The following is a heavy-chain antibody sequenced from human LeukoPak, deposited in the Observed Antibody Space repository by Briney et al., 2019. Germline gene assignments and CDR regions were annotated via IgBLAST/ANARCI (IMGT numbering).Heavy chain of an antibody. CDR3: ARGTVSAVTNWFDP. CDR2: INPNSGGT. V-gene: IGHV1-2*06. CDR1: GYTFTGYY. Sequence: ASVKVSCKASGYTFTGYYMHWVRQAPGQGLEWMGRINPNSGGTNYAQKFQGRVTMTRDTSISTAYMELSRLRSDDTAVDYCARGTVSAVTNWFDPWGQGSLVTVSS. J-gene: IGHJ5*02. D-gene: IGHD4-23*01.